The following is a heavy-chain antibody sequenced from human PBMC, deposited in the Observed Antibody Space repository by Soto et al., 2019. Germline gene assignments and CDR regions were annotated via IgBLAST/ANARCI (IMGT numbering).Heavy chain of an antibody. V-gene: IGHV4-31*03. CDR3: ARADGVRPGKWLRSAVVAFAT. J-gene: IGHJ3*02. CDR1: GGSISSAGYY. CDR2: IYYSGST. Sequence: KTSDTLSLTCTVSGGSISSAGYYWSWIRQHPGKGLEWIGYIYYSGSTYYNPSLKSRVTISVDTSKNQFSLKLSSVTAADTAVYYCARADGVRPGKWLRSAVVAFATLGQWTMVTVS. D-gene: IGHD5-12*01.